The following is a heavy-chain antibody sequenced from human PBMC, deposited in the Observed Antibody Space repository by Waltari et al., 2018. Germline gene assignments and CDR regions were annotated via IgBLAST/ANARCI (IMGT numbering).Heavy chain of an antibody. Sequence: QVQLVESGGGVVQPGRSLRLSCAASGFPFSSYALPWVRQAPGKGLEWVAVISYDGSNKYYADSVKGRFTISRDNSKNTLYLQMNSLRAEDTAVYYCARDAYCGGDCYMYYFDYWGQGTLVTVSS. CDR1: GFPFSSYA. CDR3: ARDAYCGGDCYMYYFDY. V-gene: IGHV3-30*01. D-gene: IGHD2-21*01. CDR2: ISYDGSNK. J-gene: IGHJ4*02.